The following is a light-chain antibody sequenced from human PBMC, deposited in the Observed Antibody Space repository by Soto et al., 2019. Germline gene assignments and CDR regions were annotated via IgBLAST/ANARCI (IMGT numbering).Light chain of an antibody. Sequence: QSVLTQPPSVSGAPGQRVSISCTGSTSNIGAPYDVHWYQQLPGAAPKLLIYINDQRPSGVPDRFSGSKSGTSASLAISGLQPEDEADYYCAAWDDSLNALFGTGTKVTVL. CDR3: AAWDDSLNAL. CDR1: TSNIGAPYD. J-gene: IGLJ1*01. V-gene: IGLV1-44*01. CDR2: IND.